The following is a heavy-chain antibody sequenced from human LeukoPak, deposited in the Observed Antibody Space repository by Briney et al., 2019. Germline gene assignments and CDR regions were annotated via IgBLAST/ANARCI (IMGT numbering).Heavy chain of an antibody. CDR1: GFTFSSYG. D-gene: IGHD3-22*01. J-gene: IGHJ4*02. CDR3: ARDRTDRLGSGYYHPPPIDY. CDR2: ISYDGSNK. Sequence: GGSLRLSCAASGFTFSSYGMHWVRQAPGKGLEWVAVISYDGSNKYYADSVKGRFTISRDNSKNTLYLQMNSLRAEDTAVYYCARDRTDRLGSGYYHPPPIDYWGQGTLVTVSS. V-gene: IGHV3-30*03.